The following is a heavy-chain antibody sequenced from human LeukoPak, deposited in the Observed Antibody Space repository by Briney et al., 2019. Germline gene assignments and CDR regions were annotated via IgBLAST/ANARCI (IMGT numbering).Heavy chain of an antibody. Sequence: GGSLRLSCAASGFTFSNAWMSWVRQAPGKGLEWVSAISTSAGDTYYTDSVKGRFTISRDNSENTLFLQMNSLRAEDTAVYYCAKHIIVGTTKSMDSWGQGTLVTVSS. CDR2: ISTSAGDT. J-gene: IGHJ4*02. CDR1: GFTFSNAW. CDR3: AKHIIVGTTKSMDS. V-gene: IGHV3-23*01. D-gene: IGHD1-26*01.